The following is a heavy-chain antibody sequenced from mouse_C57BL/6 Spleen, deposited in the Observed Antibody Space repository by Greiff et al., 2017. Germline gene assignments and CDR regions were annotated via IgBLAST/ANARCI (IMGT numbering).Heavy chain of an antibody. J-gene: IGHJ2*01. CDR3: ARIYDYDSDY. CDR2: IYPGDGDT. V-gene: IGHV1-80*01. CDR1: GYAFSSYW. D-gene: IGHD2-4*01. Sequence: VHLVESGAELVKPGASVKISCKASGYAFSSYWMNWVKQRPGKGLEWIGQIYPGDGDTNYNGKFKGKATLTADKSSSTAYMQLSSLTSEDSAVYFCARIYDYDSDYWGQGTTLTVSS.